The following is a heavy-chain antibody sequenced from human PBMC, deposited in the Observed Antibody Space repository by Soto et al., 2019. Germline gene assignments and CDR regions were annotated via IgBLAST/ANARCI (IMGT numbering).Heavy chain of an antibody. D-gene: IGHD3-16*02. J-gene: IGHJ3*02. CDR1: GFTFSSYG. Sequence: GGSLRLSCAASGFTFSSYGMHWVRQAPGKGLEWVAVISYDGSNKYYADSVKGRFTISRDNSKNTLYLQMNSLRAEDTAVYYCARVGLRLGELSLNAFDIWGQGTMVTVSS. CDR2: ISYDGSNK. CDR3: ARVGLRLGELSLNAFDI. V-gene: IGHV3-30*03.